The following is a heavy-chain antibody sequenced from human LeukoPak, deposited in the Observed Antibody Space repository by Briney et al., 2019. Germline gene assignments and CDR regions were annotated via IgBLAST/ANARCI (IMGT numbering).Heavy chain of an antibody. J-gene: IGHJ3*02. Sequence: GGSLRPSCAASGFTVSSNYMSWVRQAPGKGLEWVSVIYSGGSTYYADSVKGRFTISRDNSKNTLYLQMNSLRAEDTAVYYCARDHRGYSYGYMGDAFDIWGQGTMVTVSS. CDR1: GFTVSSNY. D-gene: IGHD5-18*01. V-gene: IGHV3-53*01. CDR2: IYSGGST. CDR3: ARDHRGYSYGYMGDAFDI.